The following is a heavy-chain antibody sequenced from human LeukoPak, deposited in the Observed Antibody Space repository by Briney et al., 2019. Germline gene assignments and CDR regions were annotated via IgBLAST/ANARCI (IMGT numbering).Heavy chain of an antibody. V-gene: IGHV1-2*02. CDR2: VNPKNGGT. Sequence: ASVKVSCKASGYTFTDYYTHWVRQAPGHRLEWMGWVNPKNGGTHYAQKFQGRVTMTTDTSLSPAYMELSSLTSDDTAVYYCARVPGGPARDLNYWGQGSLVTVSS. J-gene: IGHJ4*02. CDR3: ARVPGGPARDLNY. D-gene: IGHD3-16*01. CDR1: GYTFTDYY.